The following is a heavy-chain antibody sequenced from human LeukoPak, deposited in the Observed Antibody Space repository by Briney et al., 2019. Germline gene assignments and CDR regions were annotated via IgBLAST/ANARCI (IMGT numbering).Heavy chain of an antibody. J-gene: IGHJ4*02. CDR3: ARSGYSGYENPSDY. CDR1: GFTFSTYS. D-gene: IGHD5-12*01. V-gene: IGHV3-21*01. CDR2: ISSSSYI. Sequence: PGGSLRLSCAASGFTFSTYSMNWVRQAPGKGLEWVSSISSSSYIYYADSVKGRFTISRDNAKKSLYLQMNSLRAEDTAVYYCARSGYSGYENPSDYWGQGTLVTVSS.